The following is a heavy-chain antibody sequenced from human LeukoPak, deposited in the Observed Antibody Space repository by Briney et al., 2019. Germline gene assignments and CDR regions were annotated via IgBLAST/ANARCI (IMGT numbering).Heavy chain of an antibody. CDR2: IYPGDSDT. CDR1: GYSFTNYW. Sequence: GESLKISCKGSGYSFTNYWIGWVRQMPGKGLEWMGVIYPGDSDTRYSPSFQGQVTISADKSTSTAYLQWSSLKASDTAMYYCATNAGTTDYYDSSGYPNGFDPWGQGTLVTVSS. V-gene: IGHV5-51*01. J-gene: IGHJ5*02. CDR3: ATNAGTTDYYDSSGYPNGFDP. D-gene: IGHD3-22*01.